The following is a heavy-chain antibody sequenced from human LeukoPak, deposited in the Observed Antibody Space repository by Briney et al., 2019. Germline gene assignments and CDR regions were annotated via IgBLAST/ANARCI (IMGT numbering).Heavy chain of an antibody. V-gene: IGHV4-59*01. D-gene: IGHD3-22*01. CDR2: IYYSGST. J-gene: IGHJ6*02. CDR3: ARNHVYYYDSSGYYAMDV. Sequence: PSETLSLTCTVSGDSIGSSYWSWIRQPPGKGLEWIGYIYYSGSTSYNPSLKSRATISVDTSRSQFSLKLSSVTAADTAVYYCARNHVYYYDSSGYYAMDVWGQGTTVTVSS. CDR1: GDSIGSSY.